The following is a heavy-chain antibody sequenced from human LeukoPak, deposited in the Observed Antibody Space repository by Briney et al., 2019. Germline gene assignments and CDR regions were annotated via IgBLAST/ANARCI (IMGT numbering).Heavy chain of an antibody. J-gene: IGHJ4*02. CDR2: INPNDGDT. Sequence: SVKVSCEASGYTFTDYYMHWVRQAPGQGFEWMGWINPNDGDTNYAQKFQGRVTMTRDTSISTAHMEVSRLRSDDTAVYYCARANFLYCSSSTCLFDYWGQGTLVTVSS. CDR3: ARANFLYCSSSTCLFDY. V-gene: IGHV1-2*02. CDR1: GYTFTDYY. D-gene: IGHD2-2*01.